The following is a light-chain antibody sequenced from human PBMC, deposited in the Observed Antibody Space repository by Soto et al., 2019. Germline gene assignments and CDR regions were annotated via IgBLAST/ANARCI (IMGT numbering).Light chain of an antibody. J-gene: IGKJ2*01. V-gene: IGKV3-20*01. CDR3: HQYGRSPPYT. CDR2: GAS. Sequence: EIVLTQSPGTLSFSPGERATLSCRASQSVSSSYLAWYQQKPGQAPRLLIYGASSRATGIPDRFSGSGSGTDFTLTISRLEPEDFAVYYCHQYGRSPPYTFGQETKLEIK. CDR1: QSVSSSY.